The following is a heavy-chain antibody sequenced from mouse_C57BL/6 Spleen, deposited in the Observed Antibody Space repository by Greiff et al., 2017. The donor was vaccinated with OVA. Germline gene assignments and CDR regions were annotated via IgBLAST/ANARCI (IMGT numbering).Heavy chain of an antibody. V-gene: IGHV1-55*01. Sequence: QVHVKQSGAELVKPGASVKMSCKASGYTFTSYWITWVKQRPGQGLEWIGDIYPGSGSTNYNEKFKSKATLTVDTSSSTAYMQLSSLTSEDSAVYYCARSTTVVRGYAMDYWGQGTSVTVSS. CDR3: ARSTTVVRGYAMDY. J-gene: IGHJ4*01. CDR1: GYTFTSYW. D-gene: IGHD1-1*01. CDR2: IYPGSGST.